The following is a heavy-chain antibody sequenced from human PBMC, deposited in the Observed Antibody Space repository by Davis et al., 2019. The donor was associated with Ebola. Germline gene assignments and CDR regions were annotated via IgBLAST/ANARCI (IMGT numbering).Heavy chain of an antibody. CDR1: GFTFGTHA. D-gene: IGHD1-1*01. V-gene: IGHV3-23*01. Sequence: GGSLRLSCAASGFTFGTHARSWVRQAPGKGLEWVSAISVSGANTYYADFAKGRFTISRDSSRNILYLQMNSLRAEDTAVYHCARDLHWNQADYWGQGALVTVSS. J-gene: IGHJ4*02. CDR2: ISVSGANT. CDR3: ARDLHWNQADY.